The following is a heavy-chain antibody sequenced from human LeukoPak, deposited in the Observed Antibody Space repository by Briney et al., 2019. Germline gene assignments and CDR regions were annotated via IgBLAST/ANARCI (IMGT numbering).Heavy chain of an antibody. Sequence: ASVKVSCKASGYTFTGSYMHWVRQAPGQGLEWMGWINPNSGGTNYAQKFQGRVTMTRDTSISTAYMELSRLRSDDTAVYYCARDRWYYYDSSGYYYEYWGQGTLVTVSS. V-gene: IGHV1-2*02. CDR2: INPNSGGT. CDR3: ARDRWYYYDSSGYYYEY. J-gene: IGHJ4*02. D-gene: IGHD3-22*01. CDR1: GYTFTGSY.